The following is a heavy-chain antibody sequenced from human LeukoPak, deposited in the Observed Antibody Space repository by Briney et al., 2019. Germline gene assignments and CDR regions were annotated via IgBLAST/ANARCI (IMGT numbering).Heavy chain of an antibody. CDR1: GYTFTSYE. V-gene: IGHV1-8*01. J-gene: IGHJ5*02. Sequence: GASVKVSCKASGYTFTSYEINWVRQATGQGLEWMGWMNPDGGNTGYAQQFQGRVTMTRNTSISTAYMELSSLRAEDTAVYYCAREMRGGGYECCDFDQWGQGTLVTVSS. CDR3: AREMRGGGYECCDFDQ. D-gene: IGHD5-12*01. CDR2: MNPDGGNT.